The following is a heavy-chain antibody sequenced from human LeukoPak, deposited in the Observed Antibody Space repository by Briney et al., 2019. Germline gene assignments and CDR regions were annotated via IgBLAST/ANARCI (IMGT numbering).Heavy chain of an antibody. J-gene: IGHJ3*02. Sequence: GGSLRLSCAASGFDFSSYGMHWVRQAPDKGLEWVAFIRYDGSRKYYADSVKGRFTISRDNSKNTLYLQMNSLRAEDTAMYYCAKVSLNMVNDAFDIWGQGTMVSVSS. V-gene: IGHV3-30*02. CDR3: AKVSLNMVNDAFDI. CDR2: IRYDGSRK. D-gene: IGHD4/OR15-4a*01. CDR1: GFDFSSYG.